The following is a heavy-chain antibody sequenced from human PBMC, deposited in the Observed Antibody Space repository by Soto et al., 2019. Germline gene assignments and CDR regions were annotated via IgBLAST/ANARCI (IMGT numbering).Heavy chain of an antibody. D-gene: IGHD3-10*01. V-gene: IGHV3-74*01. Sequence: GGSLSLSCAASGFIFKMYWMHWVRQSPGKGLVWISRIYNDGTYSDYADSVRGRFTISRDNVNDTLYLQTNNLRAEDSGLYYCTRGPRPISTGTGAYWGQGTQVTV. CDR2: IYNDGTYS. CDR3: TRGPRPISTGTGAY. J-gene: IGHJ4*02. CDR1: GFIFKMYW.